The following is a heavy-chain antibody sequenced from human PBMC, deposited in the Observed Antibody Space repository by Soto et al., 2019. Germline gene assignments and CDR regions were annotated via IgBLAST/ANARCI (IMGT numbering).Heavy chain of an antibody. J-gene: IGHJ5*02. V-gene: IGHV3-23*01. CDR2: ISGSGGST. CDR3: AKSPRSPFIPRPNWFDP. Sequence: GGSLRLSCAASGFTFSSYAMSWVRQAPGKGLEWVSAISGSGGSTYYADSVKGRFTISRDNSKNTLYLQMNSLRAEDTAVYYCAKSPRSPFIPRPNWFDPWGQGTLVTVSS. CDR1: GFTFSSYA. D-gene: IGHD2-21*01.